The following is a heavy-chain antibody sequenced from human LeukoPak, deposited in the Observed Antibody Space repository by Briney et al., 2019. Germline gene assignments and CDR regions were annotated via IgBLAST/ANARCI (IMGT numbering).Heavy chain of an antibody. CDR3: ARDLSWSGWFDP. CDR1: GGSISSYY. Sequence: SETLSLTCTVSGGSISSYYWSWIRQPAGEGLEWIGRIYTSGSTNYNPSLKSRVTMSVDTSKNQFSLKLSSVTAADTAVYYCARDLSWSGWFDPWGQGTLVTVSS. D-gene: IGHD2-21*01. J-gene: IGHJ5*02. CDR2: IYTSGST. V-gene: IGHV4-4*07.